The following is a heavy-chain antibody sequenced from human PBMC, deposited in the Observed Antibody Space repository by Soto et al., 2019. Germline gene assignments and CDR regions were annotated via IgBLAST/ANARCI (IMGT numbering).Heavy chain of an antibody. CDR1: GYTFTSFD. CDR2: MNPYSLNT. Sequence: QVQLVQSGPEVKKPGASVKVSCKASGYTFTSFDIHWVRQAPGQGLEWMGWMNPYSLNTGYTQQFQGRVTMTRDTSITTASMELSSLRSEDTAVYYCARGPVQRLVGGKYYYNFMDVWGKGTTVTVSS. V-gene: IGHV1-8*01. J-gene: IGHJ6*03. CDR3: ARGPVQRLVGGKYYYNFMDV. D-gene: IGHD1-26*01.